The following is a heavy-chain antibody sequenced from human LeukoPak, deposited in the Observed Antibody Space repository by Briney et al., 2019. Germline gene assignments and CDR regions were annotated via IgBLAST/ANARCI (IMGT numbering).Heavy chain of an antibody. CDR3: AREGRGGYYGFDY. Sequence: PGGSLRLSCAASGFTFSSSWMHWVRQAPGKGLVWVSRINSDGSSTNYADSVKGRFTTSRDNAQNTLYLQMNSLRAEDTAVYYCAREGRGGYYGFDYWGQGTLVTVSS. J-gene: IGHJ4*02. V-gene: IGHV3-74*01. CDR1: GFTFSSSW. CDR2: INSDGSST. D-gene: IGHD3-3*01.